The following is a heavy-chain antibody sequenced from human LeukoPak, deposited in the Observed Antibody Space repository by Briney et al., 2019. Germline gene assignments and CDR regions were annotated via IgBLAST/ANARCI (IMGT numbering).Heavy chain of an antibody. CDR1: GGTFSSYA. J-gene: IGHJ4*02. CDR3: AGYYYDSSGYYY. CDR2: IIPIFGTA. V-gene: IGHV1-69*05. D-gene: IGHD3-22*01. Sequence: ASVKVSCKASGGTFSSYAISWVRQAPGQGLGWVGRIIPIFGTANYAQKFQGRVTITTDESTSTAYMELSSLRSEDTAVYYCAGYYYDSSGYYYWGQGTLVTVSS.